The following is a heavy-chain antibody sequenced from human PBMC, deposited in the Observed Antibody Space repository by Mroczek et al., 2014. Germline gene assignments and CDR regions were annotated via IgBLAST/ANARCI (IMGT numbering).Heavy chain of an antibody. D-gene: IGHD3-10*01. Sequence: VQLVQSGGGLVQPGGSLRLSCAASGFTFSSYAMSWVRQAPGKGLEWVSAISGSGGSTYYADSVKGRFTISRDNSKNTLYLQMNSLRAEDTAVYYCAKVPMVRGVIMTYYYYYGMDVWGQGTTGHRLL. J-gene: IGHJ6*02. CDR1: GFTFSSYA. V-gene: IGHV3-23*04. CDR2: ISGSGGST. CDR3: AKVPMVRGVIMTYYYYYGMDV.